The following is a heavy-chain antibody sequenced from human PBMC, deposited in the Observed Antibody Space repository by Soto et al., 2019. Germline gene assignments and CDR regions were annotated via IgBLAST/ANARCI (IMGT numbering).Heavy chain of an antibody. J-gene: IGHJ4*02. CDR2: IYYSGST. CDR1: GGSISSGDYY. D-gene: IGHD5-18*01. V-gene: IGHV4-30-4*01. Sequence: SETLSLTCTVSGGSISSGDYYWSWIRQTPGKGLEWIGYIYYSGSTYYNPSLKSRVTISVDTSKNQFSLKLSSVTAADTAVYYYASNSYGYTFHDYWGQGTLVTVSS. CDR3: ASNSYGYTFHDY.